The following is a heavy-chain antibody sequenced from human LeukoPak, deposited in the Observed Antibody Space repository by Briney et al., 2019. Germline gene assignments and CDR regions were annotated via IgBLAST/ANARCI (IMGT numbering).Heavy chain of an antibody. CDR3: ARAYYYDSSGYYYLDC. D-gene: IGHD3-22*01. V-gene: IGHV1-69*13. CDR2: IIPIFGTA. J-gene: IGHJ4*02. Sequence: ASVKVSCKASGGTFSSYAISWVRQAPGQGLEWMGGIIPIFGTANYAQKFQGRVTITADESTSTAYMELSSLRSEDTAVYYCARAYYYDSSGYYYLDCWGQGTLVTVSS. CDR1: GGTFSSYA.